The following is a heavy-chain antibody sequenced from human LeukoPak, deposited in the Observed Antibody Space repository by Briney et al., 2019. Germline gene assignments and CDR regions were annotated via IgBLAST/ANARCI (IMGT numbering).Heavy chain of an antibody. V-gene: IGHV1-2*02. Sequence: ASVKVSCKASGYTFTGYYIHWVRRAPGQGLEWMGWINPNSGGTNYAQKFQGRVTMTRDTSISTAYMELSRLRSDDTAVYYCAKVMGSGQWLVEREDFDIWGQGTMVTVSS. CDR3: AKVMGSGQWLVEREDFDI. CDR1: GYTFTGYY. J-gene: IGHJ3*02. CDR2: INPNSGGT. D-gene: IGHD6-19*01.